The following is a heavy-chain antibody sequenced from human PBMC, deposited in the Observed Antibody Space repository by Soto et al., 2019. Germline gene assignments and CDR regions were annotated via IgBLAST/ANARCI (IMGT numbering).Heavy chain of an antibody. D-gene: IGHD4-17*01. V-gene: IGHV1-46*01. CDR1: VYTLTSYY. CDR2: INPSGGST. Sequence: GASVKVSCKASVYTLTSYYMHWVRQAPGQGLEWMGIINPSGGSTSYAQKFQGRVTMTRDTSTSTVYMELSSLRSEDTAVYYCARDSSRWLTEPQYYFDYWGQGTLVTVSS. CDR3: ARDSSRWLTEPQYYFDY. J-gene: IGHJ4*02.